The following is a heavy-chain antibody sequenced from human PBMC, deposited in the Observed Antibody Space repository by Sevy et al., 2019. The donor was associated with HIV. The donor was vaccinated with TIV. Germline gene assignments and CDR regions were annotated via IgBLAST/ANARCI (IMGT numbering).Heavy chain of an antibody. J-gene: IGHJ4*02. V-gene: IGHV3-30*02. CDR1: GFSFSSYG. CDR3: VKEGGVEGGDY. D-gene: IGHD3-10*01. CDR2: IKYAGSNK. Sequence: GGSLRLSCAASGFSFSSYGMHWVRQAPGKGLEWMSYIKYAGSNKDYADSVKGRFTISRDNSKNTLYLQMNSLRVEDTAVFYCVKEGGVEGGDYWGQGTLVTVSS.